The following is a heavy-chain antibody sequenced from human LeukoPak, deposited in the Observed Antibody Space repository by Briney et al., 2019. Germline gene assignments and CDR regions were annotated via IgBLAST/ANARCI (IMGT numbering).Heavy chain of an antibody. CDR2: IRSDGSDT. V-gene: IGHV3-30*02. D-gene: IGHD3-22*01. CDR1: GFIFSSYG. CDR3: ATHDSSSDF. J-gene: IGHJ4*02. Sequence: AGGSLRLSCAASGFIFSSYGMHWVRQPPGKGLEWVAFIRSDGSDTYSAASVKGRFTISRDNSKNTLWLQMNSLRAEDTAVYYCATHDSSSDFWGQGTLVTVSS.